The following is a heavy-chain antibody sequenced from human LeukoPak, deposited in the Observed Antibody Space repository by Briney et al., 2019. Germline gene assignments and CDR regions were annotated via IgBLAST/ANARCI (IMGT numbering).Heavy chain of an antibody. Sequence: SETLSLTCAVYGGSFSGYYWSWIRQPPGKGLEWIGEINHSGSTNYNPSLKSRVTISVDTSKNQFSLKLSSVTAADTAVYYCARGSGWYGWGQGTLVTVSS. CDR3: ARGSGWYG. J-gene: IGHJ4*02. D-gene: IGHD6-19*01. CDR2: INHSGST. V-gene: IGHV4-34*01. CDR1: GGSFSGYY.